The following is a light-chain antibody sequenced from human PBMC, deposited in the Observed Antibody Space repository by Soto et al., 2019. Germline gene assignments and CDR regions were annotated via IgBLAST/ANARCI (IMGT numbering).Light chain of an antibody. CDR1: QFVSSR. CDR3: QQRRNWPVT. Sequence: DIVVTQSPATLSASPWERVTLSCMASQFVSSRLAWYQRRPGQVPRLLIYDTSTRASGVPARFSGSGSGTDFTLAISNLEPEDFAIYYCQQRRNWPVTFGGGTKV. V-gene: IGKV3-11*01. J-gene: IGKJ4*01. CDR2: DTS.